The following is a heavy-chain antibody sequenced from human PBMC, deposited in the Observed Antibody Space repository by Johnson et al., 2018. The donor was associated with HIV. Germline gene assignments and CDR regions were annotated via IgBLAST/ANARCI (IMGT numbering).Heavy chain of an antibody. V-gene: IGHV3-30*02. CDR2: IRYDGSNK. CDR3: AKDWTKCTNGVCSDGSAAGAFDI. J-gene: IGHJ3*02. CDR1: GFTFSSYG. D-gene: IGHD2-8*01. Sequence: QVQLVESGGGVVQPGGSLRLSCAASGFTFSSYGMHWVRQAPGKGLEWVAFIRYDGSNKYYADSVKGRFTISRDNSKNTLYLQMNSLRAEDTAVYYCAKDWTKCTNGVCSDGSAAGAFDIWGKGTMVTVSS.